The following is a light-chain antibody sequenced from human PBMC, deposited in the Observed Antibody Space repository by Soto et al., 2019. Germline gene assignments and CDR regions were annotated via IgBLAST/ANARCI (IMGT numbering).Light chain of an antibody. V-gene: IGLV2-14*01. CDR1: SSDVCGYNY. Sequence: QSALTQPAAVSGSPGQSITIYCTGTSSDVCGYNYVSWYQQHPGKVPKLMNYDVSNRPSEVSNRFSGYKSGNTASLTISGLQAEDEADYYCSSYTSSSTLYVFGTGTKVTVL. CDR2: DVS. J-gene: IGLJ1*01. CDR3: SSYTSSSTLYV.